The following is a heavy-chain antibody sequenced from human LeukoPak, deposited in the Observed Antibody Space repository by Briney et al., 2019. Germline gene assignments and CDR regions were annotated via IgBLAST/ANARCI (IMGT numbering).Heavy chain of an antibody. CDR3: AKDPHITMVRGSSGWFDP. CDR2: ISGSGGST. CDR1: GFTFSSYA. V-gene: IGHV3-23*01. J-gene: IGHJ5*02. D-gene: IGHD3-10*01. Sequence: GGSLRLSCAASGFTFSSYAMSWVRQAPGKGLEWVSAISGSGGSTYYADSVKGRFTISRDNSKNTLYLQMNSLRAEDTAVYYCAKDPHITMVRGSSGWFDPWGQGTLVTVSS.